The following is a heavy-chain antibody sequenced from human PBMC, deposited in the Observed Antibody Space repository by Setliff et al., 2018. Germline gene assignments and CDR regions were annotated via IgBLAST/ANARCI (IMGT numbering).Heavy chain of an antibody. Sequence: PGGSLRLSCAASGFTFSTYSLIWVRQAPGTGLEWVSSISPSSSHIYYADSAEGRFTISRDNAKNTLYLQMNSLRAEDTAVYYCASLSYSGSYLGGGPRGFDPWGQGTLVTVSS. J-gene: IGHJ5*02. V-gene: IGHV3-21*01. D-gene: IGHD1-26*01. CDR2: ISPSSSHI. CDR1: GFTFSTYS. CDR3: ASLSYSGSYLGGGPRGFDP.